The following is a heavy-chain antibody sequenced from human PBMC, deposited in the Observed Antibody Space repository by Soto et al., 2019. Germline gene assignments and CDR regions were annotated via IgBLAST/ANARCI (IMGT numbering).Heavy chain of an antibody. Sequence: QVQLVQSGAERKKPGASVKVSCRASGYTFTGYGISWVRQAPGQGREWMGWISGYSGNTKFAERLQVRVTMTTDTNKSTVYMEMRSLTSNETTEYYCARHRGPEAGKYYDILTAYYYAGYYNVIDVWGQGTGVTVSS. V-gene: IGHV1-18*01. CDR3: ARHRGPEAGKYYDILTAYYYAGYYNVIDV. CDR2: ISGYSGNT. D-gene: IGHD3-9*01. CDR1: GYTFTGYG. J-gene: IGHJ6*02.